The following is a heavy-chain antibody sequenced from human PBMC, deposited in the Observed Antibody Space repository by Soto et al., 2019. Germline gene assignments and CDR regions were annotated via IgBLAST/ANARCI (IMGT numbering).Heavy chain of an antibody. CDR3: ARGGSSYHHYNINQLVPRALDTNWFDP. Sequence: QVQLQESGPGLVKPSQTLSLTCTVSGGSISSGGYYWSWIRQHPGKGLEWIGYIYYSGSTYYNPSLKSRVTISVDTSKNQFSLKLSSVTAADTAVYYCARGGSSYHHYNINQLVPRALDTNWFDPWGQGTLVTVSS. J-gene: IGHJ5*02. V-gene: IGHV4-31*03. CDR1: GGSISSGGYY. CDR2: IYYSGST. D-gene: IGHD2-15*01.